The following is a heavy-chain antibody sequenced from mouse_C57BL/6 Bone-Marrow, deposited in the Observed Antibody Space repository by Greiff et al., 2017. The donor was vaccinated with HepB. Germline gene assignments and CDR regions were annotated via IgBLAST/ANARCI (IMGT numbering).Heavy chain of an antibody. Sequence: QVQLQQPGAELVKPGASLKMSCKASGYTFTSYWITWVQQRPGQGLEWIGDIYPGSGSNNYNEKFKRKATLTVDTSSSTSYMQLSSLTSEDSAVYCCAIWLRPNWYFDVWGTGTTVTVSS. J-gene: IGHJ1*03. CDR1: GYTFTSYW. V-gene: IGHV1-55*01. D-gene: IGHD2-2*01. CDR3: AIWLRPNWYFDV. CDR2: IYPGSGSN.